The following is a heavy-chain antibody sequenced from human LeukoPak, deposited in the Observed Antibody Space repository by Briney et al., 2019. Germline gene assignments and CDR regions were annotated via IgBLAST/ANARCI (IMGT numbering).Heavy chain of an antibody. Sequence: SVKVSCKASGGTFSSYAISLVRQAPGQGLEWMGGIIPIFGTANYAQKCQGRVTITAEESTSTAYMELSSLRSEDTAVYYCARDHVEAMVRGVGVPFDPWGQGTLVTVSP. CDR1: GGTFSSYA. CDR2: IIPIFGTA. J-gene: IGHJ5*02. CDR3: ARDHVEAMVRGVGVPFDP. V-gene: IGHV1-69*13. D-gene: IGHD3-10*01.